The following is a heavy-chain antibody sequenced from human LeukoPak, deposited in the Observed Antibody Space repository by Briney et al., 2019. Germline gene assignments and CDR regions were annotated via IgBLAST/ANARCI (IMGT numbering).Heavy chain of an antibody. D-gene: IGHD7-27*01. V-gene: IGHV3-23*01. Sequence: GGSLRLSCVASGFTFSNYAMSWVRQAPGKGLEWVSAISDSGRNTFYADSVKGRFTISRDNSKNTLYLQMNSLRAEDTAVYFCAKAPLQGGWGNAFDIWGQGTMVTVSS. CDR1: GFTFSNYA. J-gene: IGHJ3*02. CDR2: ISDSGRNT. CDR3: AKAPLQGGWGNAFDI.